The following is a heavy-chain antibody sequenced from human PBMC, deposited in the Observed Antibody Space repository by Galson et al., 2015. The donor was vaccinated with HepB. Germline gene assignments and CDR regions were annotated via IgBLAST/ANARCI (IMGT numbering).Heavy chain of an antibody. V-gene: IGHV3-48*02. CDR1: EFTFSSYA. D-gene: IGHD6-19*01. J-gene: IGHJ4*02. CDR2: ISADSTT. Sequence: SLRLSCAASEFTFSSYAMSWVRQAPGRGLEWVSTISADSTTDYADSVKGRFTVSRDNAKNSLSLQMNSLRDEDTAVYYCARVHQTVAGSDYWGQGTLVSVSS. CDR3: ARVHQTVAGSDY.